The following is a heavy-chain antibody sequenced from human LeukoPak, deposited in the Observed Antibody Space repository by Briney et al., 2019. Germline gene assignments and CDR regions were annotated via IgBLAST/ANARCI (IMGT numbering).Heavy chain of an antibody. CDR2: VYYSGST. D-gene: IGHD4-23*01. V-gene: IGHV4-31*03. J-gene: IGHJ3*02. CDR3: ARGYYGGTVYDI. CDR1: GGSISSGGYY. Sequence: PSQTLSLTCTVSGGSISSGGYYWSWIRQHPGKGLEWIGYVYYSGSTYYNRSLKSRVTISVDTSKNQFSLKLSSVTAADTAVYYCARGYYGGTVYDIWGQGTMVTVSS.